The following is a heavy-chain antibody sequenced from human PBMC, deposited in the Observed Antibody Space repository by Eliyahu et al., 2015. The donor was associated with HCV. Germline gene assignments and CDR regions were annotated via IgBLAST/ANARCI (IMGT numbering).Heavy chain of an antibody. D-gene: IGHD2-2*01. V-gene: IGHV1-69*04. CDR1: GGTFSSYA. CDR3: AREVVVVPAAAHGWFDP. Sequence: QVQLVQSGAEVKKPGSSVKVSCKASGGTFSSYAISWVRQAPGQGLEWMGRIIPILGIANYAQKFQGRVTITADKSTSTAYMELSSLRSEDTAVYYCAREVVVVPAAAHGWFDPWGQGTLVTVSS. J-gene: IGHJ5*02. CDR2: IIPILGIA.